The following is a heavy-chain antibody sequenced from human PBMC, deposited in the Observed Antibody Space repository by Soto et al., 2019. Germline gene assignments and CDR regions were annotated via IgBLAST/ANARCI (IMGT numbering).Heavy chain of an antibody. D-gene: IGHD3-22*01. CDR1: GYTFTSYA. CDR2: INAGNGNT. J-gene: IGHJ4*02. CDR3: ARDDSSGYYKVCGD. V-gene: IGHV1-3*01. Sequence: ASVKVSCKASGYTFTSYAMHWVRQAPGQRLEWMGWINAGNGNTKYSQKFQGRVTMTTDTSTSTAYMELRSLRSDDTAVYYCARDDSSGYYKVCGDWGQGTLVTVSS.